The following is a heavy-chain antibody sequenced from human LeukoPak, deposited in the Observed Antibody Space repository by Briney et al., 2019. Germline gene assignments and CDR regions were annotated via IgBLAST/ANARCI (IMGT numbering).Heavy chain of an antibody. CDR2: ISYDGSNK. J-gene: IGHJ4*02. CDR3: AKDLRTGLVVIGFDY. Sequence: GGSLRLSCAASGFTFSSYAMHWVRQAPGKGLEWVAVISYDGSNKYYADSVKGRFTISRDNSKNTLYLQMNSLRAEDTAVYHCAKDLRTGLVVIGFDYWGQGTLVTVSS. CDR1: GFTFSSYA. D-gene: IGHD3-22*01. V-gene: IGHV3-30-3*01.